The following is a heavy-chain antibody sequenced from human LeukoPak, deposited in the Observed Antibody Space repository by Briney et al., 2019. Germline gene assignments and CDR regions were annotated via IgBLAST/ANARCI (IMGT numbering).Heavy chain of an antibody. CDR1: GFTFSTYW. Sequence: GGSLRLSCATSGFTFSTYWMSWVRQAPGKGLEWVANIRQDGSEMYYVDSVKGRFTISGDNAKNSLYLQMNSLRAEDTAVYYCANGDGFDYWGQGTLVTVSS. CDR3: ANGDGFDY. CDR2: IRQDGSEM. V-gene: IGHV3-7*01. D-gene: IGHD5-24*01. J-gene: IGHJ4*02.